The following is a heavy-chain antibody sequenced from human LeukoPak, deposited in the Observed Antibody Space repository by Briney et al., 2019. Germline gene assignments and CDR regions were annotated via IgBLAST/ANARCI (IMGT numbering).Heavy chain of an antibody. Sequence: ASVKVSCKASGGTFSSYTISWVRQAPGQGLEWMGRIIPILGIANYAQKFQGRVTITADKSTSTAYMELSSLRSEDTAVYYCARGLCSSTSCYHYYYYMDVWGKGTTVTVSS. CDR1: GGTFSSYT. D-gene: IGHD2-2*01. CDR3: ARGLCSSTSCYHYYYYMDV. V-gene: IGHV1-69*02. CDR2: IIPILGIA. J-gene: IGHJ6*03.